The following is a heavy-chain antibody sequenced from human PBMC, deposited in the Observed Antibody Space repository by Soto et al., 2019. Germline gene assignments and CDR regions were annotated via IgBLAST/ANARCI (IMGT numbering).Heavy chain of an antibody. D-gene: IGHD4-17*01. J-gene: IGHJ4*02. V-gene: IGHV1-46*01. CDR2: INPSGGST. Sequence: EASVKVSCKASGYTFTSYYMHWVRQAPGQGLEWMGIINPSGGSTSYAQKFQGRVTMTRNTSISTAYMELSSLRSEDTAVYYCARTLYGDNVDYWGQGTLVTVSS. CDR3: ARTLYGDNVDY. CDR1: GYTFTSYY.